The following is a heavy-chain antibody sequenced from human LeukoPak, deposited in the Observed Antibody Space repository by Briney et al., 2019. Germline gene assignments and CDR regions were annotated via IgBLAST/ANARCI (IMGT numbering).Heavy chain of an antibody. CDR1: GFTFSNYA. V-gene: IGHV3-23*01. CDR3: AKDGLEQWLVPFY. CDR2: ISGSGGST. D-gene: IGHD6-19*01. Sequence: GGSLRLSCAASGFTFSNYAMSWVRQAPGRGLEWVSAISGSGGSTYFADSVKGRFTISRDNSKNTLYLQMNSLRADDTAVHYCAKDGLEQWLVPFYWGRGTLVTVSS. J-gene: IGHJ4*02.